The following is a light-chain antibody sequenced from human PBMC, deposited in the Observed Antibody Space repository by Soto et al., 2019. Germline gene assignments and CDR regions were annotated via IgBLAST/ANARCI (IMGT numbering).Light chain of an antibody. CDR1: QSVSSSY. CDR3: QQYGSSPLT. Sequence: EIVLTQSPGTLSLSPGERATLSCRASQSVSSSYFAWYQQKPGPAPRLLIYGAYSRATVIPDSFSGSGAGTDFTLTIRRLEPEYFALYYCQQYGSSPLTFGGGTKVEIK. CDR2: GAY. V-gene: IGKV3-20*01. J-gene: IGKJ4*01.